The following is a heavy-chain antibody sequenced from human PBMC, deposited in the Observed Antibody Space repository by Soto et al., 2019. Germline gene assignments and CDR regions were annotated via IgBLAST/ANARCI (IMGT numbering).Heavy chain of an antibody. J-gene: IGHJ6*03. CDR2: IYYSGST. Sequence: PSETLSLTCTVSGGSISSYYWSWTRQPPGKGLEWIGYIYYSGSTNYNPSLKSRVTISVDTSKNQFSLKLSSVTAADTAVYYCARGLFDIVVVPAAIKHRDYYYYMDVWGKGTTVTVSS. CDR3: ARGLFDIVVVPAAIKHRDYYYYMDV. V-gene: IGHV4-59*01. D-gene: IGHD2-2*02. CDR1: GGSISSYY.